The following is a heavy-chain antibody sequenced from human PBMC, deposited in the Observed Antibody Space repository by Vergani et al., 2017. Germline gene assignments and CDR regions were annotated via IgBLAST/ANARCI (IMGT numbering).Heavy chain of an antibody. V-gene: IGHV3-7*01. CDR2: MKEDGADK. J-gene: IGHJ4*02. CDR1: GFKLDEYW. CDR3: AREGHLVGPDLDY. Sequence: VQLVESGGGVVQPGGSLRLSCVGSGFKLDEYWMSWVRQAPGKGLEWVADMKEDGADKKYVDSVKGRFTISRDNAKNSLFLQMNSLRAEDTAVYFCAREGHLVGPDLDYWGQGTLVTVSS. D-gene: IGHD1-26*01.